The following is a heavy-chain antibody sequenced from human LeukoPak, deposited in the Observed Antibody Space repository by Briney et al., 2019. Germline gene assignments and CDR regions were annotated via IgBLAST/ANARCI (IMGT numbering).Heavy chain of an antibody. D-gene: IGHD1-26*01. CDR2: INHSGST. CDR3: ASRSRYYAN. CDR1: GGSFSGYY. V-gene: IGHV4-34*01. Sequence: SETLSLTRAVYGGSFSGYYWSGIRPPPGKGLEWIGEINHSGSTNYNPSLKSRVTISVDTSKNQFSLKLSSVTAADTAVYYCASRSRYYANWGQGTLVTVSS. J-gene: IGHJ4*02.